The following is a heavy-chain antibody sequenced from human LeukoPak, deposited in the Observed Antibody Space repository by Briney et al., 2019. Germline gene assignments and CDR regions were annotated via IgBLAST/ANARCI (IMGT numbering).Heavy chain of an antibody. CDR2: INPSGGST. J-gene: IGHJ6*03. V-gene: IGHV1-46*01. D-gene: IGHD5-24*01. CDR3: ARAASPLQFKPTYYYYYMDV. CDR1: GYTFTSYY. Sequence: ASVKVSCKASGYTFTSYYMHWVRQAPGQGLEWMGIINPSGGSTSYAQKFQGRVTMTRDMSTSTVYMELSSLRSEDTAVYYCARAASPLQFKPTYYYYYMDVWGKGTTVTVSS.